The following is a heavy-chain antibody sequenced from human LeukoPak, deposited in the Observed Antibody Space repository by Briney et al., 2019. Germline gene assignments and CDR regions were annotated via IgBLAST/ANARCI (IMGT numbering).Heavy chain of an antibody. D-gene: IGHD6-13*01. Sequence: SETLSLTCTVSGGSISSTSYYWGWIRQPPGKGLEWAAMIYYSRSTYYNPSLKSRVSISVDTSKNQVSLKVSSVTATDTAVYYCARLPAGTWYFDYWGQGTLVTVSS. V-gene: IGHV4-39*01. CDR1: GGSISSTSYY. CDR3: ARLPAGTWYFDY. J-gene: IGHJ4*02. CDR2: IYYSRST.